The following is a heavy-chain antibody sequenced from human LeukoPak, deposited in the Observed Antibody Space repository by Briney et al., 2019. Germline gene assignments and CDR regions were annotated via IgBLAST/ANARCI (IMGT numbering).Heavy chain of an antibody. CDR3: AKDPDDSSGSNY. CDR2: ISASGGST. CDR1: GFTFSSSA. J-gene: IGHJ4*02. Sequence: GGSLRLSCAASGFTFSSSAMSWVRQVPGKGLEWVSGISASGGSTSYADSVRGRFTISRDNSKNTLYLQMNSLRAEDTAVYYCAKDPDDSSGSNYWGQGTLVTVSS. V-gene: IGHV3-23*01. D-gene: IGHD3-22*01.